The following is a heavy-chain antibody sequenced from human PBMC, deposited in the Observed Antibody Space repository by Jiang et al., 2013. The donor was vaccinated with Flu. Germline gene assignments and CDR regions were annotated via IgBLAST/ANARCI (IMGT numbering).Heavy chain of an antibody. Sequence: AAWNWIRQSPSRGLEWLGRTYYRSKWYNDYAVSVKSRITINPDTSKNQFSLQLNSVTPEDTAVYYCARDRDWGAVAGTNWFDPWGQGTLVTVSS. CDR1: AA. J-gene: IGHJ5*02. CDR3: ARDRDWGAVAGTNWFDP. D-gene: IGHD6-19*01. CDR2: TYYRSKWYN. V-gene: IGHV6-1*01.